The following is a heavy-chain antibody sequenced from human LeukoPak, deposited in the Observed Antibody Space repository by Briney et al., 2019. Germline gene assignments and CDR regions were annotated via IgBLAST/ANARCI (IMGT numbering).Heavy chain of an antibody. CDR1: GGSISSDY. V-gene: IGHV4-59*01. J-gene: IGHJ6*03. CDR2: IYYSGST. Sequence: SETLSLTCTVSGGSISSDYWSWIRQPPGKGLEWIGYIYYSGSTNYNPSLKSRVTISVDTSKNQFSLKLSSVTAADTAVYYCARDCSSTSCYHSGYYYYYMDVWGKGTTVTVSS. CDR3: ARDCSSTSCYHSGYYYYYMDV. D-gene: IGHD2-2*01.